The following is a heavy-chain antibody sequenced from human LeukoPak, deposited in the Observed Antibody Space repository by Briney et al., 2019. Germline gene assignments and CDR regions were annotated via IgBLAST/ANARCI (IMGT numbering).Heavy chain of an antibody. Sequence: PGGSLRLSCAASGFSFSDCWMTWVRQSPGTRLEWVANIKRDGSEKYYVDSVKGRFTISRDNAKNSLYLQMNSLRAEDTAVYYCARGGYSSSWYWEDWGQGTLLTVSS. J-gene: IGHJ4*02. V-gene: IGHV3-7*04. CDR2: IKRDGSEK. D-gene: IGHD6-13*01. CDR3: ARGGYSSSWYWED. CDR1: GFSFSDCW.